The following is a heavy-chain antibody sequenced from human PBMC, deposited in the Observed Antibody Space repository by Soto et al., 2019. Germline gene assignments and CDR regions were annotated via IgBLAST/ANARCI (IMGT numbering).Heavy chain of an antibody. Sequence: GGSLILSCAASGFTFSTYWMHWVRQAPGKGLVWVSRINGDGSDTVYADSVKGRFTISRDNAKSTLYLQMNSLRAEDTAVYYCAKDASYYYDSSGYPGAFDIWGQGTMVTVSS. V-gene: IGHV3-74*01. D-gene: IGHD3-22*01. CDR3: AKDASYYYDSSGYPGAFDI. J-gene: IGHJ3*02. CDR1: GFTFSTYW. CDR2: INGDGSDT.